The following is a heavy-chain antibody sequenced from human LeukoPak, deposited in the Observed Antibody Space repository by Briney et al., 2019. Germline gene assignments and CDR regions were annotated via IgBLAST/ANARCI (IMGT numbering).Heavy chain of an antibody. CDR3: ARGLLLGFNFDY. J-gene: IGHJ4*02. CDR2: INHSGST. CDR1: GGSFSGYY. Sequence: SEPLSLTCAVYGGSFSGYYWSWIRQPPGKGLEWIGEINHSGSTNYNPSLKSRVTISVDTSKNQFSLKLSSVTAADTAVYYCARGLLLGFNFDYWGQGTLVTVSS. D-gene: IGHD2-21*02. V-gene: IGHV4-34*01.